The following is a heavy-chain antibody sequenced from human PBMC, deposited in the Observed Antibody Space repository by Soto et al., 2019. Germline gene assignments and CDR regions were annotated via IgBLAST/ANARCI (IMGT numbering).Heavy chain of an antibody. V-gene: IGHV1-69*06. J-gene: IGHJ6*02. CDR1: GGTFSSYA. CDR3: AVLCSSTSCYGSPRYYYGMDV. CDR2: IIPIFGTA. D-gene: IGHD2-2*01. Sequence: GASVKVPCKASGGTFSSYAISWVRQAPGQGLEWMGGIIPIFGTANYAQKFQGRVTITADKSTSTDYMELSSLRSEDTAVYYCAVLCSSTSCYGSPRYYYGMDVWGQGTTVTVSS.